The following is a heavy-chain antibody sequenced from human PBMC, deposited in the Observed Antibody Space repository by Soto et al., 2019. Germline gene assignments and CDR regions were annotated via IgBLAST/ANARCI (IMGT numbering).Heavy chain of an antibody. CDR3: ARGIVPLGYYESDAFDI. D-gene: IGHD3-22*01. CDR2: INHSGST. V-gene: IGHV4-34*01. CDR1: GGSFSDSF. J-gene: IGHJ3*02. Sequence: PSETLSLTCAISGGSFSDSFWSWIRQPPGKGLEWIGEINHSGSTNYNPSLKSRVTMSVDTSKNQLSLKLSSVTAADTGVYYCARGIVPLGYYESDAFDIWGQGTMVTVSS.